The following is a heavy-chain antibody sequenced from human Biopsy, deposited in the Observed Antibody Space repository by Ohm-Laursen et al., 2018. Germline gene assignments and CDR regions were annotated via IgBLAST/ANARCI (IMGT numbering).Heavy chain of an antibody. V-gene: IGHV4-39*01. CDR3: ARHPTGFWFDP. CDR2: IFYSGIT. J-gene: IGHJ5*02. CDR1: GGSVSSNVAY. Sequence: SDTLSLTCRVSGGSVSSNVAYWAWIRQPPGKGLESIGSIFYSGITYYNPSLQSRVTMSVDTSKNQFSLNLTSVTAADTAVYYCARHPTGFWFDPWGQGTLVIVSS.